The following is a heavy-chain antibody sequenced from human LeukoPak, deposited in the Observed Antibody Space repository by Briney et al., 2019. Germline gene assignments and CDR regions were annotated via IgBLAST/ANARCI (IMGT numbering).Heavy chain of an antibody. J-gene: IGHJ4*02. CDR3: ASTLNGYYFDY. CDR2: IWYDGSNK. V-gene: IGHV3-33*01. Sequence: GGSLRLSRAASGFTFSSYGMHWVRQAPGKGLEWVAVIWYDGSNKYYADSVKGRFTISRDNSKNTLYLQMNSLRAEDTAVYYCASTLNGYYFDYWGQGTLVTVSS. D-gene: IGHD2-8*01. CDR1: GFTFSSYG.